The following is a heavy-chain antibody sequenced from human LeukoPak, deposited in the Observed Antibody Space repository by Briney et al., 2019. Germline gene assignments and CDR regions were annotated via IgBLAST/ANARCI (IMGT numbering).Heavy chain of an antibody. CDR2: ISSGSDYI. Sequence: VGSLRLSCAASGFTLSNYHMNSIRPAPRRGLEWVSSISSGSDYIYYGDPLKGRFTISRDNSKNSLYLQMNSLRAEDTAVYYCAAHCRSPSCPLDYWGQGTLVTVSS. CDR1: GFTLSNYH. D-gene: IGHD2-2*01. V-gene: IGHV3-21*01. J-gene: IGHJ4*02. CDR3: AAHCRSPSCPLDY.